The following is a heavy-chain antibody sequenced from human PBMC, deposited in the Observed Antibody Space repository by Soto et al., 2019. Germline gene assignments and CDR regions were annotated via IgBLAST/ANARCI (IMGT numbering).Heavy chain of an antibody. J-gene: IGHJ5*02. D-gene: IGHD1-26*01. Sequence: QVQLQQWGAGLLKPSETLSLTCAVYGGSFSGYYWSWIRQPPGKGLEWIGEINHSGSTNYNPSLKSRVTISVDTSKNQFSLKLSSVTAADTAVYYCARGGRQYSGSYHWGQGTLVTVSS. V-gene: IGHV4-34*01. CDR2: INHSGST. CDR3: ARGGRQYSGSYH. CDR1: GGSFSGYY.